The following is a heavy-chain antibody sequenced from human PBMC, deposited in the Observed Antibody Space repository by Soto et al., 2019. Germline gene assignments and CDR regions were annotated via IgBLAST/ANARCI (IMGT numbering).Heavy chain of an antibody. CDR1: GYTFTSYG. CDR3: ARAATYYYDSSGNWFDP. D-gene: IGHD3-22*01. CDR2: ISAYNGNT. J-gene: IGHJ5*02. V-gene: IGHV1-18*01. Sequence: ASVKVSCKASGYTFTSYGISWVRQAPGQGLEWMGWISAYNGNTNYAQKLQGRVTMTTDTSTSTAYMELRSLRSDDTAVYYCARAATYYYDSSGNWFDPWGQGTLVTVSS.